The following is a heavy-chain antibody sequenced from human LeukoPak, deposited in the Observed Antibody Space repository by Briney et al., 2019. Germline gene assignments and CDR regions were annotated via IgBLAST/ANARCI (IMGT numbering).Heavy chain of an antibody. V-gene: IGHV1-18*01. D-gene: IGHD3-3*01. CDR2: ISAYNGNT. Sequence: ASVKVSCKASGYTFTSYGISWVRQAPGQGLEWMGWISAYNGNTNYAQKLQGRVTMTTDTSTSTAYMELRSLRSDDTAVYYCARPITIFGVVIFDAFDIWGQGTMVTVSS. J-gene: IGHJ3*02. CDR1: GYTFTSYG. CDR3: ARPITIFGVVIFDAFDI.